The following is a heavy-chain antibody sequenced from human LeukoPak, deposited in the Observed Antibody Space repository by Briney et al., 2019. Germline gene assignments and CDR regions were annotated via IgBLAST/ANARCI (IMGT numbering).Heavy chain of an antibody. CDR2: MNPESGDT. D-gene: IGHD3-10*01. J-gene: IGHJ4*02. CDR1: GYTFSSYD. Sequence: ASVKVSCKASGYTFSSYDISWLRQATGQGLEWMGWMNPESGDTGYAQTFQGRVTMTRDTSISTAYMELSSLRSEDTAVYYCARGREDYYGSGSYPCLGYWGQGTLVTVSS. V-gene: IGHV1-8*01. CDR3: ARGREDYYGSGSYPCLGY.